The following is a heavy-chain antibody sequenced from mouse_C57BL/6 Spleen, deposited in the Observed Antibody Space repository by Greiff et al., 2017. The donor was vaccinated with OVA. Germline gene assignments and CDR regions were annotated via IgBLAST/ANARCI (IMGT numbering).Heavy chain of an antibody. J-gene: IGHJ4*01. D-gene: IGHD4-1*01. CDR3: ARAWDEGYAMDY. CDR1: AYSFPGGYD. Sequence: VKLKESGPGMVKPSQSLSLTCTVTAYSFPGGYDWHWIRHFPGNKLEWMGYISYSGSTTYNPPLKSRISITHDTSKNHFFLKLNSVTTEDTATYYCARAWDEGYAMDYWGQGTSVTVSS. CDR2: ISYSGST. V-gene: IGHV3-1*01.